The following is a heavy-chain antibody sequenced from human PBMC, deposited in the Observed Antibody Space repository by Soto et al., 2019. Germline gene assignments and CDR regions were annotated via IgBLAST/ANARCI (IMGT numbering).Heavy chain of an antibody. CDR1: GGSISSGGYY. D-gene: IGHD6-19*01. J-gene: IGHJ4*02. V-gene: IGHV4-31*03. CDR2: IYYRGSS. CDR3: SSGQWLDR. Sequence: QVQLQESGRGMVKPSQTLSLTCTVSGGSISSGGYYWSWIRQHPGKGLEWIGYIYYRGSSDYNPSLKTRFTISVNTSKNQFSLKLSSVPAADTAVYYCSSGQWLDRWGQGTLVTVSS.